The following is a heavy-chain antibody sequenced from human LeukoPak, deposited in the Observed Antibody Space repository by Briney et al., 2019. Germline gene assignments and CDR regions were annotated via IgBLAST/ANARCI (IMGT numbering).Heavy chain of an antibody. CDR1: GYTFTGYY. CDR3: ARGGYTGYDFHY. Sequence: ASVTVSFKASGYTFTGYYMHWVRQAPGQGLEWMGWINPNGGTTNYAQKFQGKVTMTRDTSISTAYMELSRLRSDDTAVFYCARGGYTGYDFHYWGQGTLVTVSS. CDR2: INPNGGTT. D-gene: IGHD5-12*01. V-gene: IGHV1-2*02. J-gene: IGHJ4*02.